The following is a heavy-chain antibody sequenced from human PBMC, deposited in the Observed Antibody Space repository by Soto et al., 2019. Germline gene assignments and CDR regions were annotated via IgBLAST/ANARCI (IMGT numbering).Heavy chain of an antibody. V-gene: IGHV3-23*01. CDR2: ISGSGGST. D-gene: IGHD3-3*01. CDR1: GFTFSSYA. CDR3: AKDRSPSPYDFWSGYYHTYFDY. J-gene: IGHJ4*02. Sequence: GGSLRLSCAASGFTFSSYAMSWVRQAPGKGLEWVSAISGSGGSTYYADSVKGRFTISRDNSKNTLYLQMNSLRAEDTAVYYCAKDRSPSPYDFWSGYYHTYFDYWGQGTLVTVSS.